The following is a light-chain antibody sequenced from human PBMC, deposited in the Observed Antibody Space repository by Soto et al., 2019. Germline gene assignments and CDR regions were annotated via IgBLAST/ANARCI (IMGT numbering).Light chain of an antibody. J-gene: IGLJ3*02. CDR2: EGS. CDR3: CSYAGSSTLEV. V-gene: IGLV2-23*01. CDR1: SSDDGSYNL. Sequence: QSALTQPASVSGSPGQSITISCTGTSSDDGSYNLVSWYQQHPGKAPKLMIYEGSKRPSGVSNRFSGSKSGNTASLTISGLQAEDEADYYCCSYAGSSTLEVFGGGTKLTVL.